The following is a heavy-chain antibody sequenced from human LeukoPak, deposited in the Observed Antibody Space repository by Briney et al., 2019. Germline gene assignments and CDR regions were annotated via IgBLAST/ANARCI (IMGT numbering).Heavy chain of an antibody. Sequence: GGSLRLSCAASGFTFSSHDMYWVRQAPGEGLEWVSSTASSTKTYYADSVRGRFTISRDSAKNSLSLQMNSLRAGDTAVYYCARARLTDGGSDYWGQGTLVTVSS. D-gene: IGHD2-15*01. J-gene: IGHJ4*02. CDR2: TASSTKT. CDR1: GFTFSSHD. V-gene: IGHV3-21*06. CDR3: ARARLTDGGSDY.